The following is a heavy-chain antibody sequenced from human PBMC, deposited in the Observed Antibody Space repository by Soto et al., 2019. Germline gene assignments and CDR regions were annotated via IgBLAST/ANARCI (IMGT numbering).Heavy chain of an antibody. CDR2: IDSDDDK. D-gene: IGHD3-22*01. Sequence: SGPTLVNPTQTLTLTCTFSGFSLSTSGMSVSWIRQPPGKALEWLALIDSDDDKYYSTSLKTRLTISKDTSKNQVVLTMTNMDPVDTATYYCARQSGLYDSSGYPLEGMDVWGQGTTVTVSS. J-gene: IGHJ6*02. V-gene: IGHV2-70*01. CDR1: GFSLSTSGMS. CDR3: ARQSGLYDSSGYPLEGMDV.